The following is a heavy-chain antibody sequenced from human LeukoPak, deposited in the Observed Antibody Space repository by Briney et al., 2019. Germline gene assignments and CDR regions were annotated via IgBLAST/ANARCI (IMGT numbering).Heavy chain of an antibody. V-gene: IGHV1-46*01. D-gene: IGHD6-13*01. Sequence: GASVKVSCKASGYTFTSYYMHWVRQAPGQGLEWMGIINPSGGSTSYAQKFQGRATMTRDTSTSTVYMELSSLGSEDTAVYYCARDSTTSIAAAGPSSVDYWGQGTLVTVSS. J-gene: IGHJ4*02. CDR1: GYTFTSYY. CDR3: ARDSTTSIAAAGPSSVDY. CDR2: INPSGGST.